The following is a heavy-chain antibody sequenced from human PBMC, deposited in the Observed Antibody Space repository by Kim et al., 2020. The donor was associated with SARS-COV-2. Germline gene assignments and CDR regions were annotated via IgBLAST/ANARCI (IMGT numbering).Heavy chain of an antibody. CDR2: IYYMGIT. CDR3: AKQHPYGSGSYAPYYFDY. CDR1: GGSISSSGSY. D-gene: IGHD3-10*01. J-gene: IGHJ4*02. Sequence: SETLSLTCTVAGGSISSSGSYWGWIRQPPGKGLEWIWTIYYMGITYYNPSLKSRFAISVDTAKNHFSLKVSYWTTTDTAVYYVAKQHPYGSGSYAPYYFDYWGQGTLVTVSS. V-gene: IGHV4-39*01.